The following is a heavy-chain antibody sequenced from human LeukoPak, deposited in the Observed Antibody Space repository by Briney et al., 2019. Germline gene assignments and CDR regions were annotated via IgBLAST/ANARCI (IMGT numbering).Heavy chain of an antibody. J-gene: IGHJ4*02. CDR1: GYTFTSYG. Sequence: GASVKVSCKASGYTFTSYGISWVRQAPGQGLEWMGWISAYNGNTNYAQKLQGRVTMTTDTSTSTACMELRSLRSDDTAVYYCARDRVFADYYDSSGYYDYWGQETLVTVSS. CDR3: ARDRVFADYYDSSGYYDY. D-gene: IGHD3-22*01. CDR2: ISAYNGNT. V-gene: IGHV1-18*01.